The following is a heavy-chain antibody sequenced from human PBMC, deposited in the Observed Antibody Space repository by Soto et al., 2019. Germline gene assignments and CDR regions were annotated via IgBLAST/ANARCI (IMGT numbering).Heavy chain of an antibody. D-gene: IGHD4-17*01. V-gene: IGHV2-5*02. CDR1: GLSLSTSGVG. CDR2: FYWDDDK. Sequence: QITLKESGPTLVKPTQTLTLTSTFSGLSLSTSGVGVGWIRQPPGKALEWLAPFYWDDDKRYSPSLKSRLTISKDTSKNQVVLTITNMDPVDTATYYCAYLTSAIDFDSWGQGTLVTVSS. CDR3: AYLTSAIDFDS. J-gene: IGHJ4*02.